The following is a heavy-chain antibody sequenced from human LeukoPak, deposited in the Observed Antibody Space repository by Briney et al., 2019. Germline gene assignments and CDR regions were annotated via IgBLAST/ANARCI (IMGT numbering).Heavy chain of an antibody. CDR1: GFTFSTFG. J-gene: IGHJ4*02. Sequence: PGGSLRLSCAVSGFTFSTFGMHWVRQAPGKGLEWVAFIRYDEISKYYADSLRARFTVSRDNSKNTMYLQMDSLRPEDTAMYYCVRPSDKHFDYWGQGTLVTVSS. CDR2: IRYDEISK. V-gene: IGHV3-30*02. CDR3: VRPSDKHFDY. D-gene: IGHD2-21*01.